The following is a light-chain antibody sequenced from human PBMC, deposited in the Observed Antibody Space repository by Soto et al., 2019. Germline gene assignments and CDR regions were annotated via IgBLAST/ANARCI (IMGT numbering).Light chain of an antibody. CDR1: ISDVGAYNY. J-gene: IGLJ1*01. CDR2: DVN. Sequence: QSVLTQPASVSGSPGQSITISCTGTISDVGAYNYVSWYQQHPGKAPKLMIYDVNNRPSGVSNRFSGSKSGNTASLTISGLQAEDEADYYCSSYTSSSTEVFGTGTKVTV. V-gene: IGLV2-14*01. CDR3: SSYTSSSTEV.